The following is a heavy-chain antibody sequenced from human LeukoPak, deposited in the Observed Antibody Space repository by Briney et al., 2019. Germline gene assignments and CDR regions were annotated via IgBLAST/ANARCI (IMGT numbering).Heavy chain of an antibody. V-gene: IGHV4-59*01. CDR2: IYYSGST. D-gene: IGHD3-3*01. J-gene: IGHJ4*02. Sequence: SETLSLTCTVSGGSISSYYWSWIRQPPGKGLEWIGYIYYSGSTNYNPSLKSRVTISVDTSKNQFSLKLSSVTAADTAVYYCARESYTYDFWSGYYAEARYYFDYWGQGTLVTVSS. CDR3: ARESYTYDFWSGYYAEARYYFDY. CDR1: GGSISSYY.